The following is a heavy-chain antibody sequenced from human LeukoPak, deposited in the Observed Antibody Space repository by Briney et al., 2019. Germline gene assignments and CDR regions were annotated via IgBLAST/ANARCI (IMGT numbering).Heavy chain of an antibody. D-gene: IGHD1-26*01. J-gene: IGHJ4*02. CDR1: GGSFSSSSYY. CDR2: INYSGST. Sequence: PSETLSLTCTVSGGSFSSSSYYWGWIRQPPGKGLEWVGSINYSGSTYYNASLQSRVTISIDTSKNQFSLRLNSVTAAHTAMYYCAKSGGYGLIDYWGQGTRVTVSS. CDR3: AKSGGYGLIDY. V-gene: IGHV4-39*01.